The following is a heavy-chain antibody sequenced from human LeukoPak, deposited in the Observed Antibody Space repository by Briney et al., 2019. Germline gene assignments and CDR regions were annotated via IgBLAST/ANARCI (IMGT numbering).Heavy chain of an antibody. CDR3: ATNQRYYYYYYYMDV. D-gene: IGHD1-14*01. CDR1: GGSISSYY. V-gene: IGHV4-59*01. J-gene: IGHJ6*03. Sequence: PSETLSLTCTVSGGSISSYYWSWIRQPPGKGLEWIGYIYYSGSTNYNPSLKSRVTISVDTSKNQFSLKLSSVTAADTAVYYCATNQRYYYYYYYMDVWGKGTTVTVSS. CDR2: IYYSGST.